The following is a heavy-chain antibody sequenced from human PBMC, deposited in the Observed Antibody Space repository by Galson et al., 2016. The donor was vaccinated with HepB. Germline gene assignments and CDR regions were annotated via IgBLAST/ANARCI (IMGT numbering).Heavy chain of an antibody. J-gene: IGHJ5*02. CDR2: ISYDGSNK. CDR1: GFTFSDFA. CDR3: ARGPEAGLGAPLAESWIDP. V-gene: IGHV3-30-3*01. Sequence: SLRLSCAASGFTFSDFAMHWVRQAPGKGLEWVAIISYDGSNKYDADSVKGRFTISRDNSKNTLHLQMNSLRPEDTAVYYCARGPEAGLGAPLAESWIDPWGQGTLVTVSS. D-gene: IGHD3/OR15-3a*01.